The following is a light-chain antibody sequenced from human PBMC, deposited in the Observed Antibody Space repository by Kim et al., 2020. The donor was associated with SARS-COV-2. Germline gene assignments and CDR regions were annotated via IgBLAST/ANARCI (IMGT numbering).Light chain of an antibody. J-gene: IGKJ4*01. Sequence: LSPGARATLSCRASQYINSYLAWYQQKPGQAPRLLIYDATNRATGIPARFSGGGSGTDFTLTISSLELEDFATYYCQQRGDWPLTFGGGTKVDIK. CDR2: DAT. CDR3: QQRGDWPLT. V-gene: IGKV3-11*01. CDR1: QYINSY.